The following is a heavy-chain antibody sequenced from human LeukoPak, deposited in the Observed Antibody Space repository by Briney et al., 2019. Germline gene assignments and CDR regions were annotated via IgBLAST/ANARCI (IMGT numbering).Heavy chain of an antibody. CDR3: ARDEITPRGIGPDY. D-gene: IGHD1-14*01. Sequence: ASVKVSCKASGDTFIDYYIHWVRQAPGQGLEWMGIINPSGDSTTYAQKFQGRVTMTRDTSTTTVYMELSSLRSEDTAVYYCARDEITPRGIGPDYWGQGTLVTVSS. CDR2: INPSGDST. V-gene: IGHV1-46*01. CDR1: GDTFIDYY. J-gene: IGHJ4*02.